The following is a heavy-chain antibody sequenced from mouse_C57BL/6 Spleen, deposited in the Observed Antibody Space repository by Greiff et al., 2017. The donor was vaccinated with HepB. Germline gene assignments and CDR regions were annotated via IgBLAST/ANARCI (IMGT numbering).Heavy chain of an antibody. CDR3: TLYDYDEGFDY. Sequence: EVMLVESGAELVRPGASVKLSCTASGFNIKDDYMHWVKQRPEQGLEWIGWIDPENGDTEYASKFQGKATITADTSSNTAYLQLSSLTSEDTAVYYCTLYDYDEGFDYWGQGTTLTVSS. CDR2: IDPENGDT. CDR1: GFNIKDDY. V-gene: IGHV14-4*01. J-gene: IGHJ2*01. D-gene: IGHD2-4*01.